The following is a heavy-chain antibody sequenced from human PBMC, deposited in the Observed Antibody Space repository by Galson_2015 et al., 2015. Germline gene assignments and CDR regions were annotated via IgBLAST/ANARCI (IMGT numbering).Heavy chain of an antibody. CDR2: FDPEDGET. J-gene: IGHJ4*02. CDR3: ATVDWRALVATYFDY. Sequence: SVKVSCKVSGYTLTELSMHWVRQAPGKGLEWMGGFDPEDGETIYAQKFQGRVTMTEDTPTDTAYMELSSLRSEDTAVYYCATVDWRALVATYFDYWGQGTLVTVSS. CDR1: GYTLTELS. V-gene: IGHV1-24*01. D-gene: IGHD5-12*01.